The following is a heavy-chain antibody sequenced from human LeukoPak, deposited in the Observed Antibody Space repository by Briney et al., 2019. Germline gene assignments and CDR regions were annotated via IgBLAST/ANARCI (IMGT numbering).Heavy chain of an antibody. CDR2: LDPDSLKP. CDR3: TTISYNYGYVHFHD. D-gene: IGHD3-16*01. J-gene: IGHJ4*02. Sequence: ASVTVSCKISGYALIDLSMHCVRQPPDKGLEWVGLLDPDSLKPVYGQKFQGRVTMTEDTSTDTAYMDLGSLSSDDTAIYYCTTISYNYGYVHFHDWGQGTQVTVSS. V-gene: IGHV1-24*01. CDR1: GYALIDLS.